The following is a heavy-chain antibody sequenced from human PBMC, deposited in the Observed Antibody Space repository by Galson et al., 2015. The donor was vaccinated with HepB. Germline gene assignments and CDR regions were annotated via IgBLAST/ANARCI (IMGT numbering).Heavy chain of an antibody. CDR1: GFTFSTYA. Sequence: SLRLSCAASGFTFSTYAMSWVRQAPGKGLEWVSTISASGFRTYYADSVKGRFTISRDNSKDALFLQMNSLRAEDTAVYYCVNSSTPTWGQGTLVTVSS. J-gene: IGHJ5*02. CDR2: ISASGFRT. CDR3: VNSSTPT. V-gene: IGHV3-23*01.